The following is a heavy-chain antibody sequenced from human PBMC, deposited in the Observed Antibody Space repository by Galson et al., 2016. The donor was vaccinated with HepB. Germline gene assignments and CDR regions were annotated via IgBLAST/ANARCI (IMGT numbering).Heavy chain of an antibody. CDR3: ARGRRRFGLVDAFDI. Sequence: SVKVSCKASGYPFTSYSISWARQAPGQGLEWMGWISGYDGNTNYAQKFQGRVSMTTDTSTSTAHMELRSLRSDDTAIYYCARGRRRFGLVDAFDIWGQGTVVTVSS. J-gene: IGHJ3*02. D-gene: IGHD3-10*01. CDR2: ISGYDGNT. CDR1: GYPFTSYS. V-gene: IGHV1-18*01.